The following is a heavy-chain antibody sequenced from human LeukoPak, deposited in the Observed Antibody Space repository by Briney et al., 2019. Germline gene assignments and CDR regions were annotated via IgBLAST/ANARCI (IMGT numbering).Heavy chain of an antibody. D-gene: IGHD4-17*01. V-gene: IGHV1-18*01. CDR1: GYTFTSYG. CDR2: ISAYNGNT. CDR3: ARGTANTVFEY. Sequence: ASVKVSCKASGYTFTSYGISWVRQAPGQGLEWMGWISAYNGNTNYAQKLQGRVTMTTDMSIDTAYMDLSRLTSDDTAVYYCARGTANTVFEYWGQGTLVTVSS. J-gene: IGHJ4*02.